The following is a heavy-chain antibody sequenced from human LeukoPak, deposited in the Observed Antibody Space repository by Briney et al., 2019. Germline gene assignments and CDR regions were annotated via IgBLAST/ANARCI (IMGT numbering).Heavy chain of an antibody. Sequence: GRSLRLSCAASGFTFSSYGMHWVRQAPGEGLEWVAVIWYDGSNKYYADSVEGRFTISRDNSKDTLYLQMNSLRAEDTAVYYCARVEGATRYYGMDVWGQGTTVTVSS. D-gene: IGHD5-12*01. CDR3: ARVEGATRYYGMDV. J-gene: IGHJ6*02. CDR2: IWYDGSNK. CDR1: GFTFSSYG. V-gene: IGHV3-33*01.